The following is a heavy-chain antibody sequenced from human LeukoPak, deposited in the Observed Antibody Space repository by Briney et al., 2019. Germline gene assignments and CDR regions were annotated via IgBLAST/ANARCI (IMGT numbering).Heavy chain of an antibody. D-gene: IGHD4-17*01. CDR2: ISYDGSNK. J-gene: IGHJ4*02. Sequence: GGSLRLSCAASGFTFSSYGMHWVRQAPGKGLEWVAVISYDGSNKYYADSVKGQFTISRDNSKNTLYLQMNSLRAEDTAVYYCATHYYGDYVFDYWGQGTLVTVSS. CDR3: ATHYYGDYVFDY. CDR1: GFTFSSYG. V-gene: IGHV3-30*03.